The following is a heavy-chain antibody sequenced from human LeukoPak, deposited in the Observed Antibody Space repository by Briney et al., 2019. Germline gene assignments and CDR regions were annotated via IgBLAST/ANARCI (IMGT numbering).Heavy chain of an antibody. V-gene: IGHV4-59*01. D-gene: IGHD3-10*01. CDR1: GGSISSYC. J-gene: IGHJ6*04. Sequence: PSETLSLTCTVSGGSISSYCWSWIRQPPGKGLEWIGYIYYSGNTNYNPSLKSRVTISVDTSKNQFSLKLSSVTAADTAVYYCARDRVTMVRGVPSGMHVWGKGTTVTVSS. CDR2: IYYSGNT. CDR3: ARDRVTMVRGVPSGMHV.